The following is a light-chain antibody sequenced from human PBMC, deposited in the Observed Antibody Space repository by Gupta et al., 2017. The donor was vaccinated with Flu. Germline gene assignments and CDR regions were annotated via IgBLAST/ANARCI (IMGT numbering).Light chain of an antibody. Sequence: QSALTQPPSASGSPGQSVTISCTGTSSDVGGGNHASWYQQHPGKAPKLIIYEVTKRPSGVPDRFSGSKSGNTASLTVSGLQAEDEADYYCNSYAGSNNVMFGGGTKLTV. CDR3: NSYAGSNNVM. V-gene: IGLV2-8*01. CDR2: EVT. J-gene: IGLJ3*02. CDR1: SSDVGGGNH.